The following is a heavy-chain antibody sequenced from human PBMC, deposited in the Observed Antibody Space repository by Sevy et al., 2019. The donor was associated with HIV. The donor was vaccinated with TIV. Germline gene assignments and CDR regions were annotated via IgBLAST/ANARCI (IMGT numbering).Heavy chain of an antibody. CDR3: AKAEPYDFWSGYSAHYYYYGMDV. CDR2: ISGSGGST. D-gene: IGHD3-3*01. V-gene: IGHV3-23*01. J-gene: IGHJ6*02. CDR1: GFTFSSYA. Sequence: GGSLRLSCAASGFTFSSYAMSWVRQAPGKGLEWVSAISGSGGSTYYADSVKGRFTISRDNSKNTLYLQMNSLRAEDTAVYYCAKAEPYDFWSGYSAHYYYYGMDVWGQGTTVTVSS.